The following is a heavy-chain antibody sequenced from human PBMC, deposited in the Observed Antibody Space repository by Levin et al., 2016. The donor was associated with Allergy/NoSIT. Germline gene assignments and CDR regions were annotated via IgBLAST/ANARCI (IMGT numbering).Heavy chain of an antibody. D-gene: IGHD3-10*01. CDR2: IYYSGST. V-gene: IGHV4-59*08. CDR3: ARHHFRSVSDGSGSYGDWFDP. Sequence: WIRQPPGKGLEWIGYIYYSGSTNYNPSLKSRVTISVDTSKNQFSLKLSSVTAADTAVYYCARHHFRSVSDGSGSYGDWFDPWGQGTLVTVSS. J-gene: IGHJ5*02.